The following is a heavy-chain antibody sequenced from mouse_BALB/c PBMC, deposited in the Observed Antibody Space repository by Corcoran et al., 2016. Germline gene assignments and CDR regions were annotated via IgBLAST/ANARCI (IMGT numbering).Heavy chain of an antibody. Sequence: QIQLVQSGPELKKPGEPVRISCKASGYTFTTAGMQWVQKMPGKGLKWIGWINTHSGVPKYAEDFKGRFAFSLETSASTAYLQISNLKNEDTATYFCARQSVYDYDGFAYWGQGTLVTVSA. CDR1: GYTFTTAG. D-gene: IGHD2-4*01. V-gene: IGHV9-4*02. J-gene: IGHJ3*01. CDR2: INTHSGVP. CDR3: ARQSVYDYDGFAY.